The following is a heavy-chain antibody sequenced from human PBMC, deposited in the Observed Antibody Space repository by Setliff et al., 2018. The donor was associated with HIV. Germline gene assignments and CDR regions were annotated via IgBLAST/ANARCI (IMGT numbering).Heavy chain of an antibody. J-gene: IGHJ4*02. V-gene: IGHV4-61*02. CDR3: ARAFYGISAGYYYFDV. D-gene: IGHD3-9*01. Sequence: SETLSLTCTVSGGSISSGSYYWSWIRQPAGKGLEWIGRIYTSGSTNYNPSLKSRVTISVDTSKNQFALKLTSVTAADTAVYYCARAFYGISAGYYYFDVWGQGALVTVSS. CDR2: IYTSGST. CDR1: GGSISSGSYY.